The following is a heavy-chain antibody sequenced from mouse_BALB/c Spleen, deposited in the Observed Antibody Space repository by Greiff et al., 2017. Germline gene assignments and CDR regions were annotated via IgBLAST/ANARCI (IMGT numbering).Heavy chain of an antibody. CDR3: ARATTVDYYAMDY. J-gene: IGHJ4*01. V-gene: IGHV5-6-5*01. CDR2: ISSGGST. D-gene: IGHD1-1*01. CDR1: GFTFSSYA. Sequence: EVQRVESGGGLVKPGGSLKLSCAASGFTFSSYAMSWVRQTPEKRLEWVASISSGGSTYYPDSVKGRFTISRDNARNILYLQMSSLRSEDTAMYYCARATTVDYYAMDYWGQGTSVTVSS.